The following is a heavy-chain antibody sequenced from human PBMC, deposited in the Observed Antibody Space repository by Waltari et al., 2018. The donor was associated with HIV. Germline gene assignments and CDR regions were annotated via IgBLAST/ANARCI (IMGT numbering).Heavy chain of an antibody. CDR3: AREAPLNYYDSSGYYYG. D-gene: IGHD3-22*01. CDR2: IIPIFGTS. Sequence: QVQLVQSGAEVKKPGSSVKVSCKASGGSFSSYAISWVRQAPGQGLEWMGGIIPIFGTSNYAQKFQGRVTITADESTSTAYMELSSLRSEDTAVYYCAREAPLNYYDSSGYYYGWGQGTLVTVSS. J-gene: IGHJ4*02. V-gene: IGHV1-69*01. CDR1: GGSFSSYA.